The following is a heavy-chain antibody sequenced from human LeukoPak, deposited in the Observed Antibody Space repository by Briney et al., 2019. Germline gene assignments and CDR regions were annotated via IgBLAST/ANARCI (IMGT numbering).Heavy chain of an antibody. Sequence: SETLSLTCTVSGGSISSSSYYWGWIRQPPGKGLEWIGSIYYSGSTYYNPSLKSRVTISVDTSKNQFSLKLSSVTAADTAVYYCARQPGTTRNHWFDPWGQGTLVTVSS. CDR3: ARQPGTTRNHWFDP. CDR1: GGSISSSSYY. V-gene: IGHV4-39*01. CDR2: IYYSGST. J-gene: IGHJ5*02. D-gene: IGHD1-7*01.